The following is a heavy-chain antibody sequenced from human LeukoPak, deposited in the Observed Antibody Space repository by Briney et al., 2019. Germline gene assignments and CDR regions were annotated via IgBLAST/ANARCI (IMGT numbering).Heavy chain of an antibody. D-gene: IGHD3-3*01. J-gene: IGHJ6*02. V-gene: IGHV4-34*01. CDR2: INHSGST. CDR1: GGSFSGYY. CDR3: ASRKKDSWSGYYKGNYYYGMDV. Sequence: SETLSLTCAVYGGSFSGYYWSWIRQPPGKGLEWIGEINHSGSTNYNPSLKSRVTISVDTSKNQFSLKLSSVTAADTAVYYCASRKKDSWSGYYKGNYYYGMDVWGQGTTVTVSS.